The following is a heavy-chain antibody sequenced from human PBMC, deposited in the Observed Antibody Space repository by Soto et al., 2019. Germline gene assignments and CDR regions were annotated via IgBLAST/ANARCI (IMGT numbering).Heavy chain of an antibody. CDR2: INPNSGGT. CDR1: GYTFTGYY. V-gene: IGHV1-2*04. Sequence: RASVKVSCKASGYTFTGYYMHWVRQAPGQGLEWMGWINPNSGGTNYAQKFRGWVTMTRDTSISTAYMELSGLRSDDTAVYYCARVGLIAAAGADAFDIWGQGTMVTVSS. D-gene: IGHD6-13*01. J-gene: IGHJ3*02. CDR3: ARVGLIAAAGADAFDI.